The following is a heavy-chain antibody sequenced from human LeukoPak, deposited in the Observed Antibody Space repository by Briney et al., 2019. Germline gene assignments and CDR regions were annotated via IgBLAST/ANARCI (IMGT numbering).Heavy chain of an antibody. D-gene: IGHD6-6*01. J-gene: IGHJ1*01. CDR3: ARDLHSSYGEFQL. CDR2: ISRSSDYI. V-gene: IGHV3-21*06. CDR1: GFTFSTST. Sequence: PGGSLRLSCAASGFTFSTSTFNWVRQAPGKGLEWLSSISRSSDYIYYADSVKGRFSISRDDAKSSVYMEMNSLRGEDTAVYYCARDLHSSYGEFQLWGQGTLVTVSS.